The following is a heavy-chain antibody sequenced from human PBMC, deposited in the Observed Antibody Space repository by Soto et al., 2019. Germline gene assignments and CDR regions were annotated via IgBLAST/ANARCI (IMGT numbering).Heavy chain of an antibody. CDR1: GYTFTSYY. CDR3: ARYGVTGTTGYYYYGMDV. J-gene: IGHJ6*02. V-gene: IGHV1-46*01. Sequence: ASVKVSCKASGYTFTSYYMHWVRQAPGQGLEWMGIINPSGGSTSYAQKFQGRVTMTRDTSMSTVYMELSSLRSEDTAVYYCARYGVTGTTGYYYYGMDVWGQGTTVTVSS. D-gene: IGHD1-20*01. CDR2: INPSGGST.